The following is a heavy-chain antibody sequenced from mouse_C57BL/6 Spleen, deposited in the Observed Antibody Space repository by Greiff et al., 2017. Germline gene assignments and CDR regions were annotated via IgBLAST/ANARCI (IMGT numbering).Heavy chain of an antibody. J-gene: IGHJ3*01. CDR2: IDPEDGDT. V-gene: IGHV14-1*01. CDR1: GFNIKDYY. CDR3: TTDYYGSSCAY. D-gene: IGHD1-1*01. Sequence: VQLQQSGAELVRPGASVKLSCTASGFNIKDYYMHWVKQRPEQGLEWIGRIDPEDGDTEYAPKFQGKATMTADTSSNTAYLQLSSLTSEDTAVYYCTTDYYGSSCAYWGQGTLVTVSA.